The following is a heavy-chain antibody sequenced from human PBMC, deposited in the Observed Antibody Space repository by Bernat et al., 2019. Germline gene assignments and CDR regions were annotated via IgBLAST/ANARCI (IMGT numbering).Heavy chain of an antibody. J-gene: IGHJ2*01. CDR2: IYYSGST. CDR3: AGNPATNWGATSWYFDL. V-gene: IGHV4-39*07. CDR1: GGSISSSSYY. D-gene: IGHD1-26*01. Sequence: QLQLQESGPGLVKPSETLSLTCTVSGGSISSSSYYWGWIRQPPGKGLEWIGSIYYSGSTYYNPSLKSRVTISVDTSKNHFSLELSSVTAADTAVYYCAGNPATNWGATSWYFDLWGRGTLVTVSS.